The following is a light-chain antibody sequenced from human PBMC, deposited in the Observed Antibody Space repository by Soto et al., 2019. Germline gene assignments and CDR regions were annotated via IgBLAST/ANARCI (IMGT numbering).Light chain of an antibody. V-gene: IGKV3-15*01. CDR3: QQYNDWPLT. CDR2: AAS. Sequence: EIVLTQSPATLSVSPGERATLSCRASQSVTNKLAWYQQKVGQAPRLLIYAASTRATGIPARFSGSGSGTELTLTISSLQSEDFAVYYCQQYNDWPLTFGGGTKAEIK. J-gene: IGKJ4*01. CDR1: QSVTNK.